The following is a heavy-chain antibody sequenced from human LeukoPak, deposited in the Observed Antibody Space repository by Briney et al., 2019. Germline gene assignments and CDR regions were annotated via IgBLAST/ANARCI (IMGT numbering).Heavy chain of an antibody. CDR1: GYSISSGYY. V-gene: IGHV4-38-2*02. D-gene: IGHD3-10*01. J-gene: IGHJ5*02. Sequence: SETLSLTCAVSGYSISSGYYWGWIRQPPGKGLEWIGSIYHSGSTYYNPSLKSRVTISVDTSKNQFSLKLSSVTAADTAVYYCARDGVYYYGSGGYYNLNWFDPWGQGTLVTVSS. CDR3: ARDGVYYYGSGGYYNLNWFDP. CDR2: IYHSGST.